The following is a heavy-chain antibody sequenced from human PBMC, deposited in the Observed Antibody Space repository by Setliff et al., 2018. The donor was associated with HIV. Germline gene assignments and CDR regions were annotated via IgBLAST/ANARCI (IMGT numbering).Heavy chain of an antibody. Sequence: SETLSLTCTVSGGSISSYCWNWIRQSPGRGLEWIGFIFSSGSTKYNPSLQSRVTMSIDTSKNQFSLKLTSVTAADAAVYYCARRIDNSGTFPDKNWFDTWGQGSLVTVSS. CDR1: GGSISSYC. J-gene: IGHJ5*02. D-gene: IGHD3-10*01. CDR3: ARRIDNSGTFPDKNWFDT. CDR2: IFSSGST. V-gene: IGHV4-4*09.